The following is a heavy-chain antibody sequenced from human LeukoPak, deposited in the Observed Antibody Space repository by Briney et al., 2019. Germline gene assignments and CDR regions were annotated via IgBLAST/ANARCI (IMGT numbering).Heavy chain of an antibody. CDR2: IYYSGST. J-gene: IGHJ6*03. CDR3: ARGHLYYYGSGSYYYYYYYMDV. D-gene: IGHD3-10*01. Sequence: SETLSLTCTVSGGSISSYYWSWIRQPPGKGLEWIGYIYYSGSTNYNPSLKSRVTISVDTSKNQFSLKLSSVTAADTAVYYCARGHLYYYGSGSYYYYYYYMDVWGKGTTVTVSS. CDR1: GGSISSYY. V-gene: IGHV4-59*01.